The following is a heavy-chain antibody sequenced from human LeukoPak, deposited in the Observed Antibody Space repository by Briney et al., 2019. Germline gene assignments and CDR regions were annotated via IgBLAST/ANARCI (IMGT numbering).Heavy chain of an antibody. V-gene: IGHV3-21*01. CDR1: GFTFSSHC. Sequence: PGGSLRHSCAASGFTFSSHCIHWVRQAPGKGLEWVSSISSSSSYIYYADSVKGRFTISRDNAKNSLYLQMNSLRAEDTAVYYCAELGITMIGGVWGKGTTVTISS. D-gene: IGHD3-10*02. CDR2: ISSSSSYI. CDR3: AELGITMIGGV. J-gene: IGHJ6*04.